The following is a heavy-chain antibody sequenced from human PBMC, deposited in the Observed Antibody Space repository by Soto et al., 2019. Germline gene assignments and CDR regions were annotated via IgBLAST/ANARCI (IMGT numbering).Heavy chain of an antibody. D-gene: IGHD3-22*01. CDR2: ISAYNGNT. CDR1: GYTFTSYG. V-gene: IGHV1-18*01. CDR3: ARGGAYDSSGKHYFDY. J-gene: IGHJ4*02. Sequence: ASVKVSCKASGYTFTSYGISWVRQAPGPGLEWMGWISAYNGNTNYAQKLQGRVTMTTDTSTSTAYVELRSLRSDDTAVYYCARGGAYDSSGKHYFDYWGQGTLVTVSS.